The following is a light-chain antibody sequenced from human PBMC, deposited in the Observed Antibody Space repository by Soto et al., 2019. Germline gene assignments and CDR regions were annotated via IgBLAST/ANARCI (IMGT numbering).Light chain of an antibody. CDR3: TSYTSTISHVL. Sequence: QSALTQPASVSGSPGQSITISCTGTSSDVGVYNYVSWYQQHPGKAPKLIISEVSNRPSGVSTRFSGSKSVNTASLTISGLQAEDEADYYCTSYTSTISHVLFGGWTKLTVL. J-gene: IGLJ2*01. CDR1: SSDVGVYNY. V-gene: IGLV2-14*03. CDR2: EVS.